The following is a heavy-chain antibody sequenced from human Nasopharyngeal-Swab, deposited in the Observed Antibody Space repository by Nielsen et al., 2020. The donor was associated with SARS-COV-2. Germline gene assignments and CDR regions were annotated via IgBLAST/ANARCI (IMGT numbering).Heavy chain of an antibody. CDR3: AREPLRDGMDV. J-gene: IGHJ6*02. CDR2: IYYSGST. V-gene: IGHV4-30-4*01. CDR1: GGSISSGDSY. D-gene: IGHD2-21*02. Sequence: SETLSLTCTVSGGSISSGDSYWSWIRQPPEKGLEWIGNIYYSGSTDYNPSLKSRFTISVDTSKNQFSLKLSSVTAADTAVYYCAREPLRDGMDVWGQGTTVTVSS.